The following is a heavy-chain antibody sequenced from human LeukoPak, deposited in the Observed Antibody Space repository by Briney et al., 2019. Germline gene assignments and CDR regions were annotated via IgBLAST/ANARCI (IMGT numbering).Heavy chain of an antibody. CDR1: GGSISGSY. CDR2: IYYSGDS. D-gene: IGHD6-6*01. V-gene: IGHV4-59*08. CDR3: ARRTYARPFDS. J-gene: IGHJ4*02. Sequence: SETLSLTCTVSGGSISGSYWSWIRQPPGKGPEWIGYIYYSGDSNYNPSLKSRATISLDTSKNQFSLKVSSVTAADTAIYYCARRTYARPFDSWGQGTLVTVSS.